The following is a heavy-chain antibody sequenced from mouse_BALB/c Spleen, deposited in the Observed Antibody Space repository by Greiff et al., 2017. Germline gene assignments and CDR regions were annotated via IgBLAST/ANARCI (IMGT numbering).Heavy chain of an antibody. J-gene: IGHJ4*01. Sequence: LQESGAELVRPGTSVKVSCKASGYAFTNYLIEWVKQRPGQGLEWIGVINPGSGGTNYNEKFKGKATLTADKSSSTAYMQLSSLTSDDSAVYFCARGGDGYYVDAMDYWGQGTSVTVSS. CDR2: INPGSGGT. V-gene: IGHV1-54*01. CDR1: GYAFTNYL. D-gene: IGHD2-3*01. CDR3: ARGGDGYYVDAMDY.